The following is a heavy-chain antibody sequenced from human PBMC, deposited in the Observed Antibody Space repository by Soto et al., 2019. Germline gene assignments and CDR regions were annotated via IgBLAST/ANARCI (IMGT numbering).Heavy chain of an antibody. J-gene: IGHJ6*02. V-gene: IGHV3-30-3*01. CDR2: ISYDGSNK. CDR1: GFTFSSYA. Sequence: LRLSCAASGFTFSSYAMHWVRQAPGKGLEWVAVISYDGSNKYYADSVKGRFTISRDNSKNTLYLQMNSLRAEDTAVYYCARVKLELKYYYYYGMDVWGQGTTVTVSS. D-gene: IGHD1-7*01. CDR3: ARVKLELKYYYYYGMDV.